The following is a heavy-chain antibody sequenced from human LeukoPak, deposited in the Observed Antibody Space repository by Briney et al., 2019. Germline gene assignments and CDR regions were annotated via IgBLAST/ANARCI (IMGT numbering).Heavy chain of an antibody. J-gene: IGHJ5*02. CDR2: IYYSGST. CDR3: AREEWFDP. Sequence: SETLSLTCTVSGGSISSGDYYWSWIRQPPGKGLEWTGYIYYSGSTYYNPSLKSRVTLSVDTSKNQFSLKLSSVTAADTAVYYCAREEWFDPWGQGTLVTVSS. V-gene: IGHV4-30-4*08. CDR1: GGSISSGDYY.